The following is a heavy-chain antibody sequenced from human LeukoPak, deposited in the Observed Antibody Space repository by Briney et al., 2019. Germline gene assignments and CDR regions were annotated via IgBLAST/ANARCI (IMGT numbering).Heavy chain of an antibody. CDR3: VKDKYSGSDFPFDY. CDR2: ISSDGVTT. Sequence: GGSPRLSCAASGFTFSSYSMNWVRQAPGKGLEYLSGISSDGVTTYHADSVKGRFTISRDNSKSTLYLQMSSLRAEDTAVYYCVKDKYSGSDFPFDYWGQGTLVTVSS. D-gene: IGHD5-12*01. J-gene: IGHJ4*02. CDR1: GFTFSSYS. V-gene: IGHV3-64D*06.